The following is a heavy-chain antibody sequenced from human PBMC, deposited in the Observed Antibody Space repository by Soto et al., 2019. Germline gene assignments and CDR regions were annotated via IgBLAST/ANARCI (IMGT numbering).Heavy chain of an antibody. CDR1: GASVSSNTAS. J-gene: IGHJ5*02. V-gene: IGHV6-1*01. D-gene: IGHD5-12*01. CDR2: TYFRSKGYN. Sequence: PSQTLSLTCAISGASVSSNTASWNWIGQSPSRGLEWLGRTYFRSKGYNDYAVSVKSRRIINPDTSNNQFSLQLNSVTPEDTAVYFCAKGDNLGPKTGYAFDPWGQGIMVTVSS. CDR3: AKGDNLGPKTGYAFDP.